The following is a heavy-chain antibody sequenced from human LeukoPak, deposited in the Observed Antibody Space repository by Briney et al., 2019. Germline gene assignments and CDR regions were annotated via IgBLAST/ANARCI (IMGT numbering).Heavy chain of an antibody. V-gene: IGHV3-23*01. CDR2: ISGSGGTA. CDR3: ARARTPGVRGAFDI. J-gene: IGHJ3*02. D-gene: IGHD4-23*01. Sequence: GGSLRLSCAASGFTFSIYAMSWVRQAPGKGLEWVLAISGSGGTAYYADSVKGRLTISRDNAKNSLYLQMNSLRAEDTAVYYCARARTPGVRGAFDIWGQGTMVTVSS. CDR1: GFTFSIYA.